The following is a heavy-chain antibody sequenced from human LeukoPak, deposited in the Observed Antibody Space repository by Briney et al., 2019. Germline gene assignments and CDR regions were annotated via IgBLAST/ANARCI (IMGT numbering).Heavy chain of an antibody. Sequence: GGSLRLSCVGSGFTFSRYWLNWVRQAPGKGLEWVANMNQDGSEIYYLDSVKGRFTISRDNAKNSVYLQMNSLRAEDTAVYYCARELRGSGSYPGDYWGQGTLVTVSS. D-gene: IGHD1-26*01. CDR3: ARELRGSGSYPGDY. CDR2: MNQDGSEI. CDR1: GFTFSRYW. J-gene: IGHJ4*02. V-gene: IGHV3-7*03.